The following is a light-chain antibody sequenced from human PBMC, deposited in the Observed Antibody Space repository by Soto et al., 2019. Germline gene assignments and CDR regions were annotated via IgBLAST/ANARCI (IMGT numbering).Light chain of an antibody. V-gene: IGLV2-14*01. J-gene: IGLJ1*01. CDR2: EVS. CDR1: SSDVGGYKY. CDR3: TSYTSSSSFV. Sequence: QSVLTQPASVSGSPGQSITISCTGTSSDVGGYKYVSWYQQHPGKAPKLMIYEVSNRPSGVSNRFSGSKSGNTASLTISGLQVEDEADYYCTSYTSSSSFVFGTGTTVTVL.